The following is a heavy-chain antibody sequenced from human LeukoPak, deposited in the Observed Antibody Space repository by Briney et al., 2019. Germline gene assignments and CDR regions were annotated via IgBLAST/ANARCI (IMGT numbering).Heavy chain of an antibody. CDR1: GGSISSGGYY. D-gene: IGHD3-16*01. Sequence: PSETLSLTCTVSGGSISSGGYYWSWIRQPAGKGLEWIGRFYTRGSTNYNPSLKSRVTMSVDTSKNQFSLKLSSVTAADTAVYYCARGDRYDFDYWGQGALVTVSS. CDR3: ARGDRYDFDY. CDR2: FYTRGST. J-gene: IGHJ4*02. V-gene: IGHV4-61*02.